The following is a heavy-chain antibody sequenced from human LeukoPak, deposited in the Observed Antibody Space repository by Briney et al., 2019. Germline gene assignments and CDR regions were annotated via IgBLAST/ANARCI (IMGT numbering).Heavy chain of an antibody. V-gene: IGHV3-66*01. J-gene: IGHJ3*02. Sequence: GGSLRLSCAASGFTVSSNYMSWVRQAPGKGLEWVSVIYSGSSTYYADSVKGRFTISRDTSENTLYLQMNSLRAEDTAVYYCAREISGGSVRSSDAFDIWGQGTRVTVSS. CDR2: IYSGSST. D-gene: IGHD3-10*01. CDR3: AREISGGSVRSSDAFDI. CDR1: GFTVSSNY.